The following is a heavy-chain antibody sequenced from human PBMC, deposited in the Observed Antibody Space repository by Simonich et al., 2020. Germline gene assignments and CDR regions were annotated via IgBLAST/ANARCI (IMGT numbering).Heavy chain of an antibody. CDR3: ARARLYSSSHAFDI. CDR1: GYTFTGYY. CDR2: INPNRGGT. D-gene: IGHD6-6*01. J-gene: IGHJ3*02. Sequence: QVQLVQSGAEVKKPGASVKVSCKASGYTFTGYYMHWVRQAPGKGLEWMGCINPNRGGTNYAQKCQGRVTMTRDTSISTAYMELSRLRSDDTAVYYCARARLYSSSHAFDIWGQGTMVTVSS. V-gene: IGHV1-2*02.